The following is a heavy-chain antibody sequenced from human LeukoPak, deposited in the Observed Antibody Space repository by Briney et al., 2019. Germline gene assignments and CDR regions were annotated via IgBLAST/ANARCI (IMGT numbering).Heavy chain of an antibody. CDR1: GFTFSSYA. Sequence: GGSLRLSCAASGFTFSSYAMSWVRQAPGKGLEWVSGIVASGGGTYYANSVKGRFTISRDNSKNTLYLQMNSLRAEDTAVYYCAKAPIVVVVAATYYFDYWGQGTLVTVSS. V-gene: IGHV3-23*01. D-gene: IGHD2-15*01. J-gene: IGHJ4*02. CDR2: IVASGGGT. CDR3: AKAPIVVVVAATYYFDY.